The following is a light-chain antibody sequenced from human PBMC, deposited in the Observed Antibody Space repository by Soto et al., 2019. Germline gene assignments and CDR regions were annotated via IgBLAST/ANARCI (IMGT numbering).Light chain of an antibody. J-gene: IGKJ1*01. Sequence: DIVLTQSPATLSLSPGERATLYCGASQRVSGGFLAWYQQKPGLAPRLISYDTSFRATGIPDRFSGSGSGTDFTLTISRLDPEDFAVYYCQQYGSSPSFGQGTKVDIK. CDR1: QRVSGGF. V-gene: IGKV3D-20*01. CDR2: DTS. CDR3: QQYGSSPS.